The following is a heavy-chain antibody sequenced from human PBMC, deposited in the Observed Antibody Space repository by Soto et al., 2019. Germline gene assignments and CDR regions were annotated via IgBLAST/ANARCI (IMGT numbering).Heavy chain of an antibody. CDR1: GYTFTSYY. CDR2: INPSGGST. V-gene: IGHV1-46*03. J-gene: IGHJ4*02. Sequence: QVQLVQSGAEVKKPGASVKVSCKASGYTFTSYYMHWVRQAPGQGLEWMGIINPSGGSTSYAQKFQGRVTMTRDTSTSTVYMELSSLRSEDTAVYYCARDRGSSGWYLDFDYWGQGTLVTVSS. CDR3: ARDRGSSGWYLDFDY. D-gene: IGHD6-19*01.